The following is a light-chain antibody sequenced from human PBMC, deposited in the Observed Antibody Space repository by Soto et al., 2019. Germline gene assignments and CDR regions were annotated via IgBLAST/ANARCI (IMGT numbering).Light chain of an antibody. CDR3: QQRRT. CDR1: QSVSSY. V-gene: IGKV3-11*01. J-gene: IGKJ1*01. CDR2: DAS. Sequence: EIVLTQSPATLSLSPGERATLSCRASQSVSSYLAWYQQKPGQAPRLLIYDASNRATGIPARFSGSGSGTDFTLTISSLDPEDFAVYYCQQRRTFGQGTKVDIK.